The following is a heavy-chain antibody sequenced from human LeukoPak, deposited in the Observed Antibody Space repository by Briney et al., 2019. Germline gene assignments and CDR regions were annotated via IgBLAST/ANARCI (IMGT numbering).Heavy chain of an antibody. D-gene: IGHD1-14*01. V-gene: IGHV3-30*02. J-gene: IGHJ5*02. CDR2: IRHDASSQ. CDR3: AKGGSDTTGWFDP. Sequence: GGSLRLSCAASGFSFSTYGMHWVRQAPGKGLEWVAFIRHDASSQYYADSVKGRFTISRDNSKNTLYLQMNSLRAEDTAVYYCAKGGSDTTGWFDPWGQGTLVTVSS. CDR1: GFSFSTYG.